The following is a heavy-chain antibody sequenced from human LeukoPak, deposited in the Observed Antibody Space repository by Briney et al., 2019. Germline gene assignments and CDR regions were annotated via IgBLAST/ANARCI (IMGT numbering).Heavy chain of an antibody. D-gene: IGHD3-9*01. V-gene: IGHV1-46*01. CDR2: INPSGGST. Sequence: ASVKVSCKASGYTFTSYYMHWVRQAPGQGLEWMGLINPSGGSTSYAQKFQGRVTMTRDTSTSTVYMELSSLRSEDTAVYYCATAGDILTGYNNAFDIWGQGTMVTVSS. CDR1: GYTFTSYY. J-gene: IGHJ3*02. CDR3: ATAGDILTGYNNAFDI.